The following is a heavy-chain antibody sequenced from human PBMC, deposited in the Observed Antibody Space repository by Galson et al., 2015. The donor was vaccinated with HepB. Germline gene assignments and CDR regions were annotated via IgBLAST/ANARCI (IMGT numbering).Heavy chain of an antibody. D-gene: IGHD3-3*01. CDR2: MNPNSGNT. V-gene: IGHV1-8*01. J-gene: IGHJ4*02. Sequence: SVKVSCKASGYTFTSYDINWVRQATGQGLEWMGWMNPNSGNTGYAQKFQGRVTMTRNTFISTAYMELSSLRSEDTAVYYCARGPRSLRFLEWLLYRYFDYWGQGTLVTVSS. CDR3: ARGPRSLRFLEWLLYRYFDY. CDR1: GYTFTSYD.